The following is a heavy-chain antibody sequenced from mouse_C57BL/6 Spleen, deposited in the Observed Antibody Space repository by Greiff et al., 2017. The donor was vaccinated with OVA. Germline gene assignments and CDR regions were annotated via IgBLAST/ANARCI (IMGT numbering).Heavy chain of an antibody. Sequence: QVQLQQSGPELVKPGASVKISCKASGYAFSSSWMNWVKQRPGKGLEWIGRIYPGDGDTNYNGKFKGKATLTADKSSSTAYMQLSSLTSEDSAVYFCAREVYSNYVSFAYWGQGTLVTVSA. CDR2: IYPGDGDT. D-gene: IGHD2-5*01. CDR1: GYAFSSSW. J-gene: IGHJ3*01. V-gene: IGHV1-82*01. CDR3: AREVYSNYVSFAY.